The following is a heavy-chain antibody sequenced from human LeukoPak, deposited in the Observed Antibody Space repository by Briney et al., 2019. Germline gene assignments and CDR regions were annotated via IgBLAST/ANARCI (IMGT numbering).Heavy chain of an antibody. CDR1: GGSFSGYY. D-gene: IGHD3-10*01. CDR2: LNHGEST. Sequence: SETLSLTCAVYGGSFSGYYWSWFRQAPGKGLEWIGELNHGESTTYNPSLKSRVTISVDTSKNQFSLRLSSVTAADTAVYYCARRPAYYAGSGIRFGYWGQGTLVTVSS. J-gene: IGHJ4*02. CDR3: ARRPAYYAGSGIRFGY. V-gene: IGHV4-34*01.